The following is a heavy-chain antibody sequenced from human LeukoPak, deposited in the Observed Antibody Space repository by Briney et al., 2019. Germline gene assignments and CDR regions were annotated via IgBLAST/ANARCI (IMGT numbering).Heavy chain of an antibody. Sequence: ASVKVSCKASGYTFTGYYMHWVRQAPGQGLEWMGWISPTSGGTNYAQKFQGRVTMTRDTSISTAYMELSRLRSDDTAVYYCAREAYASGSFRTDYYYMDVWGKGTMVTISS. J-gene: IGHJ6*03. D-gene: IGHD3-10*01. CDR2: ISPTSGGT. V-gene: IGHV1-2*02. CDR3: AREAYASGSFRTDYYYMDV. CDR1: GYTFTGYY.